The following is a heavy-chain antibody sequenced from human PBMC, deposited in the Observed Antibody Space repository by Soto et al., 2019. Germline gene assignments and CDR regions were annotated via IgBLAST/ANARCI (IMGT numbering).Heavy chain of an antibody. CDR1: GFTFSSYG. J-gene: IGHJ6*02. CDR3: AKDLRLWSKDYYYYGMDV. V-gene: IGHV3-30*18. CDR2: ISYDGSKE. Sequence: QVQLVESGGGVVQPGRSLRLSCAASGFTFSSYGMHWVRQAPGKGLEWVAVISYDGSKEFYADSVKGRFTISRDNSKNTLYLQMNSLRAEDTAVYYCAKDLRLWSKDYYYYGMDVWGHGTTVTVSS. D-gene: IGHD5-18*01.